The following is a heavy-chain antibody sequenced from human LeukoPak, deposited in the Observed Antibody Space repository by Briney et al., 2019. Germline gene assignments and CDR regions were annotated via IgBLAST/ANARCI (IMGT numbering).Heavy chain of an antibody. CDR1: GYTFTSYD. J-gene: IGHJ2*01. Sequence: GASVKVSCKASGYTFTSYDINWVRQATGQGLEWMGWMNPNSGNTGYAQKFQGRDTMTRNTSISTAYMELSSLRSEDTAVYYCARGRVPSGYYDSSGYYYDYWYFDLWGRGTLVTVSS. V-gene: IGHV1-8*01. CDR2: MNPNSGNT. CDR3: ARGRVPSGYYDSSGYYYDYWYFDL. D-gene: IGHD3-22*01.